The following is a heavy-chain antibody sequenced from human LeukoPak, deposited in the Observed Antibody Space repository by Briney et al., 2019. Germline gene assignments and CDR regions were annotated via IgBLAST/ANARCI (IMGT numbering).Heavy chain of an antibody. Sequence: SETLSRTCIVSGGSISSSSYYWGWIRQPPGKGLEWIGSIYYSGSTYYNPSLKSRVTIALDTSKTQFSLKLTSVTAADTAVYYCASLQFNLRLDYWGQGTLVSVSS. D-gene: IGHD4-11*01. CDR2: IYYSGST. CDR3: ASLQFNLRLDY. J-gene: IGHJ4*02. V-gene: IGHV4-39*07. CDR1: GGSISSSSYY.